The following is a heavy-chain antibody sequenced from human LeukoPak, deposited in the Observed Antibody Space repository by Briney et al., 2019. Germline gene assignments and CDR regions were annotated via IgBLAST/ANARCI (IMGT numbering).Heavy chain of an antibody. V-gene: IGHV3-11*01. CDR1: GFTFSDYY. CDR3: ARDCIHGYNCGGY. J-gene: IGHJ4*02. D-gene: IGHD5-24*01. CDR2: ISSSGSSI. Sequence: PGGSLRLSCAASGFTFSDYYMTWIRQAPGKGLEWVSYISSSGSSIYYADSVKGRFTISRDNAKKSLYMQMNSLRAEDTAVYYCARDCIHGYNCGGYWGQGTLVTVSS.